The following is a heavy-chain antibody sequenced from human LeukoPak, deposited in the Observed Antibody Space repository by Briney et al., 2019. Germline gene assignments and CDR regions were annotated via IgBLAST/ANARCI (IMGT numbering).Heavy chain of an antibody. CDR1: GYTFTSYG. J-gene: IGHJ3*02. D-gene: IGHD4-17*01. V-gene: IGHV1-18*01. CDR3: ARGIASYGDYVVGAFDI. CDR2: ISAYNGNT. Sequence: ASVKVSCKASGYTFTSYGISWVRQAPGQGLEWMGWISAYNGNTNYAQKLQGRVTMTTDTSTSTAYMELRSLRSDDTAVYYCARGIASYGDYVVGAFDIWGQGTMVTVSS.